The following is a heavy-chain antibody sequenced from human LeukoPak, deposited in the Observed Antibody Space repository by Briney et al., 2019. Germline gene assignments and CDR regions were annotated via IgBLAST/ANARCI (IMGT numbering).Heavy chain of an antibody. Sequence: PGGSLRLSCTTSGFTFDDYAMSWFRQAPGKGLEWVAFIRSKPYGGTTEYAASVKGRFTISRDSSKSIAYLQMNSLKTEDTAVYFCTRDLRGSSGFYYGFADSWGQGTLVTVSS. V-gene: IGHV3-49*01. CDR3: TRDLRGSSGFYYGFADS. CDR1: GFTFDDYA. D-gene: IGHD3-22*01. J-gene: IGHJ4*02. CDR2: IRSKPYGGTT.